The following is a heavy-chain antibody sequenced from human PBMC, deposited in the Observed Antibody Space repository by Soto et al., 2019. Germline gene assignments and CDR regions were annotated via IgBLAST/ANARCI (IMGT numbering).Heavy chain of an antibody. CDR1: GYTFTSYA. J-gene: IGHJ5*02. Sequence: QVQLVQSGAEVKKPGASVKVSCKASGYTFTSYAINWVRQATGQGLEWMGWMNPNSGNTGYAQKFQGRVTMTRNTSRSTAYMKVSSLRTEVTAVYYCAKQDARDVVLRVYPGGFDPWGQGTMVTVSS. CDR2: MNPNSGNT. V-gene: IGHV1-8*01. D-gene: IGHD2-8*01. CDR3: AKQDARDVVLRVYPGGFDP.